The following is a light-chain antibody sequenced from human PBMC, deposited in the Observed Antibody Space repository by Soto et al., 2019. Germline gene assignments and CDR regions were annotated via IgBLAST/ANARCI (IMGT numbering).Light chain of an antibody. CDR3: QQRSNWPIT. J-gene: IGKJ5*01. CDR2: GSS. Sequence: EIVMAQSPATLCVSPGERATLSCRASQSVSTNVAWYRQKPGQAPRLLIYGSSTRATGIPARFSGSGSGTDFTLTISSLEPEDFAVYYCQQRSNWPITFGQGTRLEIK. CDR1: QSVSTN. V-gene: IGKV3-15*01.